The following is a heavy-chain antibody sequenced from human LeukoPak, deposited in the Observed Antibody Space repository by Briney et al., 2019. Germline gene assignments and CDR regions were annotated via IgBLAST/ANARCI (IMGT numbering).Heavy chain of an antibody. Sequence: GGSLRLSCAASGFTFDDYAMHWVRQAPGKGLEWVSGISWNSGNIGYADSVKGRFTISRDSAKNSLYLQMNSLRAEDTALYYCAKDRSGWLTSFDYWGQGTLVTVSS. V-gene: IGHV3-9*01. CDR1: GFTFDDYA. D-gene: IGHD6-19*01. J-gene: IGHJ4*02. CDR3: AKDRSGWLTSFDY. CDR2: ISWNSGNI.